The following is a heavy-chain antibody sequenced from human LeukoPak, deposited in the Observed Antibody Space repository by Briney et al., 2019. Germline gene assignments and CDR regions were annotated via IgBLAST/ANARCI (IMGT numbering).Heavy chain of an antibody. D-gene: IGHD5-12*01. CDR3: VRGYSGHD. V-gene: IGHV3-23*01. J-gene: IGHJ4*02. CDR2: VSVRGENT. Sequence: GGSLRLSCAASGFTFSSYAMSWVRQAPGKGLEWVSGVSVRGENTNYADSVKGRFTISRDNSKNTLSLQMTSLRADDTAVYYCVRGYSGHDWGQGTLVIVSS. CDR1: GFTFSSYA.